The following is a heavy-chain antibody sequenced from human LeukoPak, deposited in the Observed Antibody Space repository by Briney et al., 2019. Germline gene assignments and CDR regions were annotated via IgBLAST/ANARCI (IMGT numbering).Heavy chain of an antibody. CDR2: ISSSDDTT. Sequence: PGGSLRLSCAASGITFSRYAMNWARQAPGKGLEWVSTISSSDDTTYYADSVKGRFTISRDNSKNTLYLQMNSLTAEYTAVYFCANGRSRSHLTVPDSFAYWGQGTLVTVSS. D-gene: IGHD6-19*01. V-gene: IGHV3-23*01. CDR1: GITFSRYA. J-gene: IGHJ4*02. CDR3: ANGRSRSHLTVPDSFAY.